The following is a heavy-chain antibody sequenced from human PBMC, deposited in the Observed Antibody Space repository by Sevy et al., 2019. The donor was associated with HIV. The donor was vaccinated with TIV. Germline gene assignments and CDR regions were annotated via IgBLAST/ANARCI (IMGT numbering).Heavy chain of an antibody. V-gene: IGHV3-21*01. CDR3: ARDGGSTDLGMDL. CDR2: ISSRTDYI. D-gene: IGHD3-16*01. J-gene: IGHJ6*02. Sequence: GGSLRLSCAASGFTFGSYSMNWVRQAPGKGLEWVSSISSRTDYIYYADSMRGRFTISRDDAKKSLHLEMNSLRAEDTGGYYCARDGGSTDLGMDLWGQGTTVTVSS. CDR1: GFTFGSYS.